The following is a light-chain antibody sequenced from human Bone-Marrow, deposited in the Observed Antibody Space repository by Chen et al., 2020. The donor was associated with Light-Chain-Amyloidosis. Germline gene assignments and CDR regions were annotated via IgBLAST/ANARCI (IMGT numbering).Light chain of an antibody. CDR2: RDT. V-gene: IGLV3-25*03. CDR3: QSADSSGTYEVI. J-gene: IGLJ2*01. Sequence: SYELTQPPSASVSPGKTARITCYGEDLPTQYAYWYQQKPGQAPVLVIHRDTERPSGISERFSGASSGTTATFTISGVQAEDEADYHCQSADSSGTYEVIFGGGTKLTVL. CDR1: DLPTQY.